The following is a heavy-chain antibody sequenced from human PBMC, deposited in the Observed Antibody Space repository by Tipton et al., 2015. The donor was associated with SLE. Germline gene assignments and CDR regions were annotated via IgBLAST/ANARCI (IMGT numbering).Heavy chain of an antibody. CDR1: GYTFSKFG. CDR3: ARKGYLRELSCRFEF. Sequence: QVQLVQSGAEVKKPGASVKVSCKASGYTFSKFGISWVRQAPGQGLEWMGCISTYNGDTRYSQKFQGKVTMTTDTSTTTVYLELRNRTSDDAAVYYCARKGYLRELSCRFEFWGQGTLVTVSS. D-gene: IGHD3-16*02. J-gene: IGHJ4*02. V-gene: IGHV1-18*01. CDR2: ISTYNGDT.